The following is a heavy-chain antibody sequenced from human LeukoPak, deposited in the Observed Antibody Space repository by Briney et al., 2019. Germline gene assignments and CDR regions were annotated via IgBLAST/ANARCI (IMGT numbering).Heavy chain of an antibody. CDR1: GGSISSSGSSY. V-gene: IGHV4-61*02. J-gene: IGHJ3*02. CDR3: ARGYSSSWYQDAFDI. D-gene: IGHD6-13*01. CDR2: IYTSGST. Sequence: PSQTLSLTCTVSGGSISSSGSSYWSWIRQPAGKGLEWIGRIYTSGSTSYNPSLKRRVTISVDTSKNQFALKLGSVTAADTAVYYCARGYSSSWYQDAFDIWGQGTMVTVSS.